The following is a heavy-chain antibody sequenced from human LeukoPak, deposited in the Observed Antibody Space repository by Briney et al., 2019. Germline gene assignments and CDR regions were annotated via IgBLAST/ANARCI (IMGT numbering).Heavy chain of an antibody. V-gene: IGHV1-18*01. CDR3: ARDGPLSIAAAGTSDFDY. D-gene: IGHD6-13*01. Sequence: ASVKVSCKASGYTFTSYGISWVRQAPEQGLEWMGWISAYNGNTNYAQKLQGRVTMTTDTSTSTAYMELRSLRSDDTAVYYCARDGPLSIAAAGTSDFDYWGQGTLVTVSS. CDR1: GYTFTSYG. CDR2: ISAYNGNT. J-gene: IGHJ4*02.